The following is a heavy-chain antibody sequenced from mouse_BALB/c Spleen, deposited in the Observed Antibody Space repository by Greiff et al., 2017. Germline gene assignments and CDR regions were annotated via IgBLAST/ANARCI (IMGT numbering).Heavy chain of an antibody. CDR1: GYAFSSYW. J-gene: IGHJ4*01. V-gene: IGHV1-80*01. Sequence: VQLQQSGAELVRPGSSVKISCKASGYAFSSYWMNWVKQRPGQGLEWIGQIYPGDGDTNYNGKFKGKATLTADKSSSTAYMQLSSLTSEDSAVYFCAHMITTGGGGYYAMDYWGQGTSVTVSS. D-gene: IGHD2-4*01. CDR3: AHMITTGGGGYYAMDY. CDR2: IYPGDGDT.